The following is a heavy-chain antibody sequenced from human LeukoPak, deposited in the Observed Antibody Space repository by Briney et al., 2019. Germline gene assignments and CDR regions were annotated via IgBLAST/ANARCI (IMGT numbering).Heavy chain of an antibody. V-gene: IGHV4-59*01. CDR1: GGSISSYY. CDR3: AREVAAAGTPYNWFDP. D-gene: IGHD6-13*01. Sequence: SETLSLTCTVSGGSISSYYWSWIRQPPGKGLEWIGYIYYSGSTYYNPSLKSRVTISVDTSKNQFSLKLSSVTAADTAVYYCAREVAAAGTPYNWFDPWGQGTLVSVPS. J-gene: IGHJ5*02. CDR2: IYYSGST.